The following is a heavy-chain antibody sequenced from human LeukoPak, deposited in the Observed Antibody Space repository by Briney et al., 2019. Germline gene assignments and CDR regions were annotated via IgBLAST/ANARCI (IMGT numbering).Heavy chain of an antibody. J-gene: IGHJ4*02. CDR1: GYTLTELS. V-gene: IGHV1-24*01. CDR2: FDPEDGET. CDR3: ATVNSYGYSSSWYYFDY. D-gene: IGHD6-13*01. Sequence: ASVKVSCKVSGYTLTELSMHWVRQAPGKGLEWMGGFDPEDGETIYAQKFQGRVIMTEDTSTDTAYMELSSLRSEDTAVYYCATVNSYGYSSSWYYFDYWGQGTLVTVSS.